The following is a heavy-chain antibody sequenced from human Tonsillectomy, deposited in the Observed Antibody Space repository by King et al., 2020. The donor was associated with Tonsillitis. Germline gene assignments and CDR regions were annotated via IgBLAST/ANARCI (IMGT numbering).Heavy chain of an antibody. J-gene: IGHJ4*02. CDR1: GYTFTSYD. V-gene: IGHV1-8*01. Sequence: QLVQSGAEVKKPGASVKVSCKASGYTFTSYDINWVRQATGQGLEWMGWMNPNSGNTGYAQKFQGRVTMTRNTYISTAYMELSSLRSEDTAVYYCARGYCTNGVCYTGGYFDYWGQGTLVTVSS. CDR2: MNPNSGNT. CDR3: ARGYCTNGVCYTGGYFDY. D-gene: IGHD2-8*01.